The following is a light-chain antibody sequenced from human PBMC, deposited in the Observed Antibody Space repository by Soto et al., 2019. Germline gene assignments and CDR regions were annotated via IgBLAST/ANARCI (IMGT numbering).Light chain of an antibody. V-gene: IGLV2-23*01. Sequence: QSALTQPASLSGSPGQSITISCTGTSSDVGTSHLVSWYQHHPGNAPKLIIFEGSVRPSGVSTRFSGSKSDNTASLTISGLQAEDEADYYCCSALSNSYVVFGGGTKLTVL. CDR3: CSALSNSYVV. CDR1: SSDVGTSHL. J-gene: IGLJ2*01. CDR2: EGS.